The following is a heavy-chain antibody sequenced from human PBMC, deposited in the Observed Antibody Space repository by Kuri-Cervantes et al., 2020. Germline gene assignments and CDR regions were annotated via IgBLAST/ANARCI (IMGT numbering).Heavy chain of an antibody. V-gene: IGHV4-39*07. J-gene: IGHJ6*02. Sequence: GSLRLSCTVSGGSISSSSYYWGWIRQPPGKGLEWIGSIYYSGSTYYNPSLKSRVTISVDTSKNQFSLRLTSVTAADTAVYYCARDFSSGLPGTYTYYYSMDVWGQGTTVTVSS. CDR1: GGSISSSSYY. D-gene: IGHD6-19*01. CDR2: IYYSGST. CDR3: ARDFSSGLPGTYTYYYSMDV.